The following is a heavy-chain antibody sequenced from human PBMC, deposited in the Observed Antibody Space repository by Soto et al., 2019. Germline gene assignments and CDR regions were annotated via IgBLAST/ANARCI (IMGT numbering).Heavy chain of an antibody. CDR2: ISGNGEII. CDR1: GFTFSDYY. D-gene: IGHD4-17*01. Sequence: GGSLRLSFAASGFTFSDYYIHWIRRAPGKGLEWISYISGNGEIIQYAASARGRFTISRDNAENSVYLEMDSLRAEDTALYYCARDVDADFRTDFDYWGRGTLVTVSS. J-gene: IGHJ4*02. CDR3: ARDVDADFRTDFDY. V-gene: IGHV3-11*01.